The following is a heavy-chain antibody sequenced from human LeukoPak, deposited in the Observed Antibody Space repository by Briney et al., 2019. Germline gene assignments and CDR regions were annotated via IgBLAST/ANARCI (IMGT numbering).Heavy chain of an antibody. Sequence: RRSLRLSCAASGFVFTDYYMSCIRQAPGKGLEWVANIKQDGSEKYYVDSVKGRFTISRDNAKNSLYPQMNSLRAEDTAVYYCARALPVYSSFDYWGQGTLVTVSS. D-gene: IGHD2-15*01. CDR1: GFVFTDYY. CDR3: ARALPVYSSFDY. V-gene: IGHV3-7*01. J-gene: IGHJ4*02. CDR2: IKQDGSEK.